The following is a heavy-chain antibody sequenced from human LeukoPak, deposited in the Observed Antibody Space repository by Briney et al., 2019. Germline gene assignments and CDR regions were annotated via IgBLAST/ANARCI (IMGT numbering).Heavy chain of an antibody. V-gene: IGHV3-74*01. CDR3: ARVWDYDILTGLTTDFDY. Sequence: PGGSLRLSCAASGFTFSSYWMHWVRQAPGKGLVWVSRINSDGSSTSYADSVKGRFPISRDNAKNTLYLQMNSLRAEDTAVYYCARVWDYDILTGLTTDFDYWGQGTLVTVSS. J-gene: IGHJ4*02. CDR2: INSDGSST. D-gene: IGHD3-9*01. CDR1: GFTFSSYW.